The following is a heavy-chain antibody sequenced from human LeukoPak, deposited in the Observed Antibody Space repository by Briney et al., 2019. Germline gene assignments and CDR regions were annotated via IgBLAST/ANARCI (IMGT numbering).Heavy chain of an antibody. D-gene: IGHD3-22*01. CDR2: IGAYNGNT. CDR3: ARGSTPIYDSSGYYFDY. J-gene: IGHJ4*02. V-gene: IGHV1-18*01. CDR1: GYTFTSYG. Sequence: GASVKVSCKASGYTFTSYGISWVRQAPGQGLEWMGWIGAYNGNTNYAQKLQGRVTMTTDTSTSTAYMELRSLRSDDTAVYYCARGSTPIYDSSGYYFDYWGQGTLVTVSS.